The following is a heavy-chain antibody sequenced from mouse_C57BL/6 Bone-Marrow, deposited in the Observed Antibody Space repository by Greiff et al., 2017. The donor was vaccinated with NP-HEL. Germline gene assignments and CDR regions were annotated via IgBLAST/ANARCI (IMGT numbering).Heavy chain of an antibody. CDR3: ASVYYYGRGDAMDY. CDR1: GFSLTSYG. J-gene: IGHJ4*01. D-gene: IGHD1-1*01. Sequence: QVQLKESGPGLVQPSQSLSITCTVSGFSLTSYGVHWVRQSPGKGLEWLGVIWSGGSTDYNAAFISRLSISKDNSKSQVFFKMNSLQADDTAIYYCASVYYYGRGDAMDYWGQGTSVTVSS. CDR2: IWSGGST. V-gene: IGHV2-2*01.